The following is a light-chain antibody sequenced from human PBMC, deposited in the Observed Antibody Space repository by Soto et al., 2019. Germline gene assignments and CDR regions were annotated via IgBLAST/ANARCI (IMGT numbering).Light chain of an antibody. Sequence: LVMTQSPSTLSVSPGERATLSCRASQSVSSNLAWYQQKPGQAPRLLIYGASTRATGIPARFSGSGSGTEFTLTIGSLQSEDFAVYYCQQDNKFPSLTFGGGTKVEIK. CDR3: QQDNKFPSLT. J-gene: IGKJ4*01. V-gene: IGKV3-15*01. CDR2: GAS. CDR1: QSVSSN.